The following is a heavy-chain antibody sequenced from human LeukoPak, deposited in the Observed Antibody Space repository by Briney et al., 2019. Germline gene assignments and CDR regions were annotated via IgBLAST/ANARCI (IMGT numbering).Heavy chain of an antibody. V-gene: IGHV1-2*02. CDR2: INPNSGGT. CDR1: GYTFTGYY. CDR3: ARVGTRWLQFDMDY. Sequence: EASVKVSCKASGYTFTGYYMHWARQAPGQGLEWMGWINPNSGGTNYAQKFQGRVTMTRDTSISTAYMELSRLRSDDTAVYYCARVGTRWLQFDMDYWGQGTLVTVSS. J-gene: IGHJ4*02. D-gene: IGHD5-24*01.